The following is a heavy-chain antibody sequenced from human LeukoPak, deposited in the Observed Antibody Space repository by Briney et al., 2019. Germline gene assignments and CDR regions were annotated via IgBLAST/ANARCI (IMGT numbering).Heavy chain of an antibody. CDR3: ARDSEDIVVVVAARPDNWFDP. J-gene: IGHJ5*02. Sequence: GGSLRLSCAASGFTFSSYSMNWVRQAPGKGLEWVSSISSSSSYIYYADSVKGRFTISRDNAKNSLYLQMNSLRAEDTAVYYCARDSEDIVVVVAARPDNWFDPWGQGTLVTVSS. CDR2: ISSSSSYI. CDR1: GFTFSSYS. V-gene: IGHV3-21*01. D-gene: IGHD2-15*01.